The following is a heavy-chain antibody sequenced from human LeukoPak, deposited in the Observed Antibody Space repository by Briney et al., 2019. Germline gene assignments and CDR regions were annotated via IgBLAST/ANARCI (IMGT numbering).Heavy chain of an antibody. CDR1: GFTFSSYG. J-gene: IGHJ4*02. V-gene: IGHV3-33*08. CDR2: IWYGGSNK. CDR3: ARDSAGLGWYVRPSDY. D-gene: IGHD6-19*01. Sequence: GGSLRLSCAASGFTFSSYGMHWVRQAPGKGLEWVAVIWYGGSNKYYADSVKGRFTISRDNAKNSLYLQMNSLRAEDTAVYYCARDSAGLGWYVRPSDYWGQGTLVTVSS.